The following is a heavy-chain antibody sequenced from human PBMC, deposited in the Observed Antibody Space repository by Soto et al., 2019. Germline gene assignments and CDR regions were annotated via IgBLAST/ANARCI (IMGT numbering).Heavy chain of an antibody. D-gene: IGHD5-12*01. Sequence: QVHLVQSGVEVKPPGASVKVSCQTSGYTFFTYDISWVRQAPGQGLEWMGWISTYSGDTKYAQKFLGRVTMTTETSTTTAYLELRSLRSDDTAVYYCARHHGPTTSENWFDPWGQGTLVTVSS. CDR3: ARHHGPTTSENWFDP. CDR1: GYTFFTYD. V-gene: IGHV1-18*01. J-gene: IGHJ5*02. CDR2: ISTYSGDT.